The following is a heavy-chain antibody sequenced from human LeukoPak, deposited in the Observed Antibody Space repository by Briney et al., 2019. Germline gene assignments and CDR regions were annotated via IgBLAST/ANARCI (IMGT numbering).Heavy chain of an antibody. D-gene: IGHD6-6*01. J-gene: IGHJ6*03. CDR2: IKQDGSEK. CDR3: AREREYSSSYYYYYMDV. Sequence: PGGSLRLSCAASGFTFSSYSMNWVRQAPGKGLEWVANIKQDGSEKYYVDSVKGRFTISRDNAKNSLYLQMNSLRAEDTAVYYCAREREYSSSYYYYYMDVWGKGTTVTVSS. CDR1: GFTFSSYS. V-gene: IGHV3-7*01.